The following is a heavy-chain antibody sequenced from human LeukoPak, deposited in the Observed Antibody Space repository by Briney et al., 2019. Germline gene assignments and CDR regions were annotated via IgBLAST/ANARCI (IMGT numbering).Heavy chain of an antibody. CDR1: GGTFSSYT. D-gene: IGHD6-19*01. Sequence: ASVKVSCKASGGTFSSYTISWVRQAPGQGLEWMGGIIPNFGTPNYAQKFQGRVTITADKSTSTAYMELSSLRSEDTAVYYCARAVAGHRSFDYWGQGTLVTVSS. CDR2: IIPNFGTP. J-gene: IGHJ4*02. CDR3: ARAVAGHRSFDY. V-gene: IGHV1-69*06.